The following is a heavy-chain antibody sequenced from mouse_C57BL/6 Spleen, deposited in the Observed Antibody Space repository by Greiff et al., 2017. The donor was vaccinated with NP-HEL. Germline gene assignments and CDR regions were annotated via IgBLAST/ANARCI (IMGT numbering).Heavy chain of an antibody. D-gene: IGHD3-3*01. CDR1: GFTFSDYG. CDR2: ISSGSSTI. CDR3: TRDWGQSLMDY. V-gene: IGHV5-17*01. J-gene: IGHJ4*01. Sequence: EVQLVESGGGLVKPGGSLKLSCAASGFTFSDYGMHWVRQAPEKGLEWVAYISSGSSTIYYADTVKGRFTISRDNAKNTLFLQMTSLRSENAAMYYCTRDWGQSLMDYWGQGTSVTVSS.